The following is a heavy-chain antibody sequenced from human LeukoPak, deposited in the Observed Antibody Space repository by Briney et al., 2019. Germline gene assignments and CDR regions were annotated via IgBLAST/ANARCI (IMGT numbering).Heavy chain of an antibody. Sequence: SETLSLTCTVSGGSISSGSYYWSWIRQPAGNGLEWIGRIYTSGSTNYNPSLKSRVTISVDTSKNQFSLKLSSVTAADTAVYYCARGLGYYDSSGYLDDAFDIWGQGTMVTVSS. CDR3: ARGLGYYDSSGYLDDAFDI. D-gene: IGHD3-22*01. J-gene: IGHJ3*02. CDR1: GGSISSGSYY. V-gene: IGHV4-61*02. CDR2: IYTSGST.